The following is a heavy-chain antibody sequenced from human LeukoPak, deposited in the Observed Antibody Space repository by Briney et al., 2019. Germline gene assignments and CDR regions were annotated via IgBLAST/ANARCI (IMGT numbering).Heavy chain of an antibody. V-gene: IGHV5-51*01. CDR2: IYPGDSDT. CDR3: ARLESTTYYDILTGYRSLDY. D-gene: IGHD3-9*01. CDR1: GYSFSTYW. J-gene: IGHJ4*02. Sequence: GESLKISCKGSGYSFSTYWIGWVRQMPGKGLEWMGIIYPGDSDTRYNPSFQGQVTISADQSTNTAYLQWSSLKASDTAMYYCARLESTTYYDILTGYRSLDYWGQGTLVTVSS.